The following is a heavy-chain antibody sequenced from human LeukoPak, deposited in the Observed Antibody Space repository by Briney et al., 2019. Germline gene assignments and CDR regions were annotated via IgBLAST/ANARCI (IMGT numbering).Heavy chain of an antibody. CDR2: IYYTGST. CDR1: GFTFSSYA. J-gene: IGHJ4*02. Sequence: GSLRLSCAASGFTFSSYAMSWVRQPPGKGLEWIGSIYYTGSTYYNPSLKSRVTISVDTSKNQFSLKLSSVTAADTAVYYCARHSRSYYGSGSYYFDYWGQGTLVTVSS. V-gene: IGHV4-39*01. CDR3: ARHSRSYYGSGSYYFDY. D-gene: IGHD3-10*01.